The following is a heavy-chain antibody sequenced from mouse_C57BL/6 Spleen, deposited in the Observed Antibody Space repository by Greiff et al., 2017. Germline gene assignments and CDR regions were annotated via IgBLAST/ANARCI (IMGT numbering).Heavy chain of an antibody. Sequence: ESGPGLVKPSQSLSLTCSVTGYSITSGYYWNWIRQFPGNKLEWMGYISYDGSNNYNPSLKNRISITRDTSKNQFFLKLNSVTTEDTATYYCARDDYSAWFAYWGQGTLVTVSA. J-gene: IGHJ3*01. V-gene: IGHV3-6*01. CDR3: ARDDYSAWFAY. CDR2: ISYDGSN. D-gene: IGHD2-4*01. CDR1: GYSITSGYY.